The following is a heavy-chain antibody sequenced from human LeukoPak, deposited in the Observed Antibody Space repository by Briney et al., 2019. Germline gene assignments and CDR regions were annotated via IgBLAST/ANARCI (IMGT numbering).Heavy chain of an antibody. Sequence: SETLSLTCAVYGGSFSGYYWSWIRQPPGEGLEWIGEINHSGSTNYNPSLKSRVTISVDTSKNQFSLKLSSVTAADTAVYYCAIGYSTVTPDYWGQGTLVTVSS. CDR3: AIGYSTVTPDY. V-gene: IGHV4-34*01. CDR2: INHSGST. D-gene: IGHD4-17*01. J-gene: IGHJ4*02. CDR1: GGSFSGYY.